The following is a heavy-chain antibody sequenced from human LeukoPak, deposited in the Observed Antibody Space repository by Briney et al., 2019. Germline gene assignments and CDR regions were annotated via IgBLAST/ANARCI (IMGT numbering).Heavy chain of an antibody. Sequence: PGGSLRLSCAASGLTVSSNYMSWVRQAPGKGLEWVSVICGGGSTYYADSVKGRFTISRGNSKNTLYLQMNSLSAEDTAVYYCAREDPGHWSRRAFDIWGPGTVVTVTS. J-gene: IGHJ3*02. CDR3: AREDPGHWSRRAFDI. CDR1: GLTVSSNY. CDR2: ICGGGST. V-gene: IGHV3-53*01. D-gene: IGHD2-8*02.